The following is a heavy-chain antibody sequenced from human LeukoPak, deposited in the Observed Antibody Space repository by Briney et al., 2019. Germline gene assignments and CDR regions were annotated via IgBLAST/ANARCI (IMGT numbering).Heavy chain of an antibody. V-gene: IGHV1-2*02. D-gene: IGHD3-22*01. Sequence: ASVKDSCKASGYTFTDYYMHWVRQAPGQGLEWMGWINPSSGGTNYAQKFQGRVTVTRDTSISTAYMDLSRLRSDDTAVYYCARAGVWDYSDSSGYHNAAFDIWGQGTMVTVSS. CDR3: ARAGVWDYSDSSGYHNAAFDI. CDR2: INPSSGGT. J-gene: IGHJ3*02. CDR1: GYTFTDYY.